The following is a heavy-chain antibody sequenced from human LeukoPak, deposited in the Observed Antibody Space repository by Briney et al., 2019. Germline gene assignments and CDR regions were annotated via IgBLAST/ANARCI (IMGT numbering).Heavy chain of an antibody. CDR3: ARLVVAATEAYFDY. CDR1: GGSFSGYY. J-gene: IGHJ4*02. CDR2: INHSGST. D-gene: IGHD2-15*01. Sequence: SETLSLTCAVYGGSFSGYYWSWLRQPPGKGLEWIGEINHSGSTNYNPSLKSRVTISVDTSKNQFSLKLSSVTAADPAVYYCARLVVAATEAYFDYWGQGTLVTVSS. V-gene: IGHV4-34*01.